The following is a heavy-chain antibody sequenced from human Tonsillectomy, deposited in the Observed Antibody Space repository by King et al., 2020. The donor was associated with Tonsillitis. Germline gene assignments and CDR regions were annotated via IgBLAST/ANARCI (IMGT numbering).Heavy chain of an antibody. V-gene: IGHV4-31*03. CDR2: IYYTGST. Sequence: QLQESGPGLVKPSQTLSLTCIVSGGSISSGGFYWSWIRQHPEKGLEWIGYIYYTGSTYYNPSLKSRITISLDTSRNQFSLNLSSVTAADTALYYCASATCSSTTCYRPEYFQEWGQGALVTVSS. D-gene: IGHD2-2*01. CDR1: GGSISSGGFY. CDR3: ASATCSSTTCYRPEYFQE. J-gene: IGHJ1*01.